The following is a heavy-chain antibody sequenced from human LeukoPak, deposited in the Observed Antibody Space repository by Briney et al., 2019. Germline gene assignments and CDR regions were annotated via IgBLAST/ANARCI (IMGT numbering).Heavy chain of an antibody. J-gene: IGHJ4*02. V-gene: IGHV4-4*02. D-gene: IGHD5-12*01. Sequence: SETLSLTCAVSGGSISSSNWWSWVRQPPGKGLEWIGEIYHSGSTNYNPSLKSRVTISVGKSKNQFSLKLSSVTAADTAVYYCARVGYSGYDSVLGVDYWGQGTLVTVSS. CDR1: GGSISSSNW. CDR2: IYHSGST. CDR3: ARVGYSGYDSVLGVDY.